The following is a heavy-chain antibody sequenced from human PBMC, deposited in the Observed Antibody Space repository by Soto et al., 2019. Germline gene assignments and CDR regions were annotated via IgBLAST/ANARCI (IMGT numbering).Heavy chain of an antibody. CDR1: GFTFSSYA. J-gene: IGHJ4*02. V-gene: IGHV3-23*01. CDR3: AKENGYSSSWFEFAY. D-gene: IGHD6-13*01. Sequence: GGSLRLSCAASGFTFSSYAMSWVRQAPGKGLEWVSAISGSGGSTYYADSVKGRFTISRDNSKNTLYPQMNSLRAEDTAVYYCAKENGYSSSWFEFAYWGQGTLVTVSS. CDR2: ISGSGGST.